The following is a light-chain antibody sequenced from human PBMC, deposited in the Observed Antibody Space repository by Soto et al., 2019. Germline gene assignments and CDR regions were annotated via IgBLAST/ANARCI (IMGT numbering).Light chain of an antibody. J-gene: IGLJ1*01. CDR1: ASDIGGYTF. CDR2: DVN. V-gene: IGLV2-8*01. CDR3: SAHGGTNPYV. Sequence: QSALTQPPSASGSPGQSVAISCSGTASDIGGYTFVSWYQQHPGKAPKLLIYDVNKRPSGFPDRFSGSTSGNTASLTVSGLQAEDEADYYCSAHGGTNPYVFGTGTKLTVL.